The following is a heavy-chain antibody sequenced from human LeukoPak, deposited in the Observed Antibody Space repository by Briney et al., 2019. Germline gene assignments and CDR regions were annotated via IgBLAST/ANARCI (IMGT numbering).Heavy chain of an antibody. J-gene: IGHJ2*01. Sequence: PSETLSLTCTVSGGSISSGGYYWSWIRQHPGKGLEWIGYIYYSGSANYNPSLKSRVTISVDTSKNQFSLKLSSVTAADTAVYYCARSGPVGATWYFDLWGRGTLVTVSS. D-gene: IGHD1-26*01. CDR1: GGSISSGGYY. CDR3: ARSGPVGATWYFDL. V-gene: IGHV4-61*08. CDR2: IYYSGSA.